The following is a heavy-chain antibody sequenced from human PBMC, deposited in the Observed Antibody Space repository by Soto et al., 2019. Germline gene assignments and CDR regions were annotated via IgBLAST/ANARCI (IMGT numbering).Heavy chain of an antibody. CDR1: GFTFSSYA. CDR2: ISNSGGRT. D-gene: IGHD2-2*03. J-gene: IGHJ4*02. CDR3: AKLPSGYCISTSCPAAGYYFDY. V-gene: IGHV3-23*01. Sequence: GGSLRLSCAASGFTFSSYAMSWVRQAPGKGLEWVSTISNSGGRTYYADSVKGRFAISRDNSKNTLYLQMNSLRAEDTAVYYCAKLPSGYCISTSCPAAGYYFDYWGQGTLVTVSS.